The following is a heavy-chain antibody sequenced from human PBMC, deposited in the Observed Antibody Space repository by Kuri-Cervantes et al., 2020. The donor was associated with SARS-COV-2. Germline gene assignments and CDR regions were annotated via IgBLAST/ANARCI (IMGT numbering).Heavy chain of an antibody. Sequence: GGSLRLSCAASGFTFSRSWMLWVRQAPGKGLVWVSRINSDGSVTSYPDSVEGRFTISRDNAKNTLSLQMNSLSAEDTAVYFCARVETSQYSSYYMDVWGKGTTVTVSS. CDR2: INSDGSVT. CDR3: ARVETSQYSSYYMDV. J-gene: IGHJ6*03. V-gene: IGHV3-74*01. CDR1: GFTFSRSW.